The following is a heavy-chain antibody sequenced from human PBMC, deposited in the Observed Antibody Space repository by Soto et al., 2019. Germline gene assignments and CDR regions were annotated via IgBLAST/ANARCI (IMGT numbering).Heavy chain of an antibody. V-gene: IGHV3-23*01. Sequence: DVQLLESGGGLVQPGGSLRFSCAAPGINFLTYAMAWVRQAPGKGLEWVSVISSSGITYYADSVKARFTISRDIANSTLFLQMNSLRVEDTAVYYCTKMGTSIWYMDYFDYWGRGSLVTVSS. CDR2: ISSSGIT. CDR1: GINFLTYA. CDR3: TKMGTSIWYMDYFDY. D-gene: IGHD3-3*02. J-gene: IGHJ4*02.